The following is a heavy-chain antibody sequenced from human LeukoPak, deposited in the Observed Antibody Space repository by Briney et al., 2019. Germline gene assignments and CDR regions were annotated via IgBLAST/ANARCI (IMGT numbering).Heavy chain of an antibody. CDR2: ISSSSYI. V-gene: IGHV3-21*01. CDR1: GFTFSSYS. Sequence: GGSLRLSCAASGFTFSSYSMNWVRQAPGKGLEWVSSISSSSYIYYADSVKGRFTISRDNAKNSLYLQMNSLRAEDTAVYYCARGDIVVVPAAYNYFDYWGQGTLVTVSS. J-gene: IGHJ4*02. CDR3: ARGDIVVVPAAYNYFDY. D-gene: IGHD2-2*01.